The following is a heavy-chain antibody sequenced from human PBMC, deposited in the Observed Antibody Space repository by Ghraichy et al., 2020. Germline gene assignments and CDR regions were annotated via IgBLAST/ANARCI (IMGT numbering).Heavy chain of an antibody. CDR3: ARVQWLVPSYYYYGMDV. CDR2: MNPNSGNT. J-gene: IGHJ6*02. D-gene: IGHD6-19*01. CDR1: GYTFTSYD. V-gene: IGHV1-8*01. Sequence: ASVKVSCKASGYTFTSYDINWVRQATGQGLEWMGWMNPNSGNTGYAQKFQGRVTMTRNTSISTAYMELSSLRSEDTAMYYCARVQWLVPSYYYYGMDVWGQETTVTVSS.